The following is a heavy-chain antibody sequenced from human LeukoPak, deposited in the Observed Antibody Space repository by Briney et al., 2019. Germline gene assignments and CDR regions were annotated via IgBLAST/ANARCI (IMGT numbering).Heavy chain of an antibody. CDR3: ARDPTYGDYSYFDY. Sequence: GGSLRLSCAASGFTFDDYAMHWVRQAPGKGLEWVSSISSSSSYIYYADSVKGRFTISRDNAKNSLYLQMNSLRAEDTAVYYCARDPTYGDYSYFDYWGQGTLVTVSS. D-gene: IGHD4-17*01. CDR1: GFTFDDYA. J-gene: IGHJ4*02. CDR2: ISSSSSYI. V-gene: IGHV3-21*01.